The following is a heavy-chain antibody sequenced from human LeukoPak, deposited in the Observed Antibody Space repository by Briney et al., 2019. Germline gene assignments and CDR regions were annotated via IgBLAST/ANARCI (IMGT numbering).Heavy chain of an antibody. J-gene: IGHJ4*02. CDR1: GGSFSGYY. Sequence: SETLSLTCAVYGGSFSGYYWSWIRQPPGQGLEWIGEINHSGSTNYNPSLKSRVTISVDTSKNQFSLKLSSVTAADTAVYYCARATVAAAGDYWGQGTLVTVSS. CDR3: ARATVAAAGDY. CDR2: INHSGST. V-gene: IGHV4-34*01. D-gene: IGHD6-13*01.